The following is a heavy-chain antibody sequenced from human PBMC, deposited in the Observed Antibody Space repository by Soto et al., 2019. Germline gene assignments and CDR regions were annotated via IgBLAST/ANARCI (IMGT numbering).Heavy chain of an antibody. CDR3: AKGSIEYSASVDN. CDR2: ISARGGSS. V-gene: IGHV3-23*01. Sequence: EVQLLESGGGLVQPGGSLRLSCVASGFSFSSYAMVWVRQDPGKGLEWVSVISARGGSSFFSDPVKGRFTISRDTSKNLLALEMNSLRAEDTAIYFCAKGSIEYSASVDNWGQGTLVLVSS. D-gene: IGHD5-12*01. CDR1: GFSFSSYA. J-gene: IGHJ4*02.